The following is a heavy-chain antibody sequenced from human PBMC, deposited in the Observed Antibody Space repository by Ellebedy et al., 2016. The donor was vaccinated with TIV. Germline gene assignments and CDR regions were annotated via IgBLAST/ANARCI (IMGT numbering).Heavy chain of an antibody. D-gene: IGHD3-10*01. V-gene: IGHV1-69*13. J-gene: IGHJ5*02. CDR1: GYTFTGYY. CDR2: IIPIFGTA. CDR3: AREGNSYGSGSYSNSGQFDP. Sequence: AASVKVSCKASGYTFTGYYMHWVRQAPGQGLEWMGGIIPIFGTANYAQKFQGRVTITADESTSTAYMELSSLRSEDTAVYYCAREGNSYGSGSYSNSGQFDPWGQGTLVTVSS.